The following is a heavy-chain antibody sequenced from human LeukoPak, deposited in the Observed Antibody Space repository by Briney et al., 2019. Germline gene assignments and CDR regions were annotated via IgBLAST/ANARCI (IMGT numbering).Heavy chain of an antibody. V-gene: IGHV3-48*01. CDR2: ISSSSSTI. CDR1: GFTFSSYS. J-gene: IGHJ4*02. Sequence: PGGSLRLSCAASGFTFSSYSMNWVRQAPGKGLEWVSYISSSSSTIYYADSVKGRFTISRDNAKNSLYLQMNSLRAEDTAVYYCARGQGYYDSSGYSYWGQGTLVTVSS. CDR3: ARGQGYYDSSGYSY. D-gene: IGHD3-22*01.